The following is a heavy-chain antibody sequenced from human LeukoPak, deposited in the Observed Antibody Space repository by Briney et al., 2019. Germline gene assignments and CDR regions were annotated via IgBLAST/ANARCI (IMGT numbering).Heavy chain of an antibody. D-gene: IGHD6-13*01. V-gene: IGHV4-59*01. CDR2: IYYSGTT. J-gene: IGHJ4*02. CDR3: ARGVYIAAAQYGY. CDR1: GGSISSYY. Sequence: SETLSLTCTVSGGSISSYYWSWIRQPPGKGLEWIGYIYYSGTTNYNPSLKSRVTISVGTSKNQFSLKLSSATAADTAVYYCARGVYIAAAQYGYWGQGTLVTVSS.